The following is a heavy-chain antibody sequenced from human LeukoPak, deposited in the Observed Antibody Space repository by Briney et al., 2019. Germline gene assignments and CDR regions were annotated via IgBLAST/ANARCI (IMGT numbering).Heavy chain of an antibody. V-gene: IGHV5-51*01. CDR1: GYSFTSYW. Sequence: GEALNISWKGSGYSFTSYWIGWVRQMPGKGLEWMGIIYPGGSDNRYSPSLQGQVTISADNSISTAYLQCSRLKDADTALDYCGRGYYGILSGYYTAGFDYWGQGTLVTVSS. CDR3: GRGYYGILSGYYTAGFDY. D-gene: IGHD3-9*01. CDR2: IYPGGSDN. J-gene: IGHJ4*01.